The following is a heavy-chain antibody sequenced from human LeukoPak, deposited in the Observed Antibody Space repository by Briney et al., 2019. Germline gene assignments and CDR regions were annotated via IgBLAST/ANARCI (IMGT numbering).Heavy chain of an antibody. D-gene: IGHD3-16*01. J-gene: IGHJ3*02. Sequence: GGSLRLSCAASGFTFSDAWMNWVRQAPGRGLEWVANIDQSGGRNNYVDSVKGRFTISRDNAKNSLFLEMSSLRADDTAVCFCARDVEGGTFDIWGQGTTVTVSS. CDR2: IDQSGGRN. CDR3: ARDVEGGTFDI. CDR1: GFTFSDAW. V-gene: IGHV3-7*05.